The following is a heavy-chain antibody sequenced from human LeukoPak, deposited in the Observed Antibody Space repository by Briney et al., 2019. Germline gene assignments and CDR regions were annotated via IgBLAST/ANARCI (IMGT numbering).Heavy chain of an antibody. CDR3: AKGGYSSSWTSLLRINYYYMDV. D-gene: IGHD6-13*01. J-gene: IGHJ6*03. CDR1: GFTFSSYA. V-gene: IGHV3-23*01. CDR2: ISGSGGST. Sequence: PGGSLRLSCAASGFTFSSYAMSWVRQAPGKGLEWVSAISGSGGSTYYADSVKGRLTISRDNSKNTLYLQTNSLRAEDTAVYYCAKGGYSSSWTSLLRINYYYMDVWGKGTTVTVSS.